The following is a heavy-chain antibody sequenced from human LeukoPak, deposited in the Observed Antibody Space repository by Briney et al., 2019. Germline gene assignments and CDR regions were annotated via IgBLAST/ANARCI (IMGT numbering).Heavy chain of an antibody. D-gene: IGHD2-8*01. Sequence: ASVKVSCKASGYTFTSYYMHWVRQAPGQGLEWMGIINPSGGSTSYAQKFQGRVTMTRDTSTSTVYMELSSLRSEDTAVYYCAREAHPYCTNGVCYTGFDYWGQGTLVTVSS. CDR1: GYTFTSYY. J-gene: IGHJ4*02. CDR2: INPSGGST. V-gene: IGHV1-46*01. CDR3: AREAHPYCTNGVCYTGFDY.